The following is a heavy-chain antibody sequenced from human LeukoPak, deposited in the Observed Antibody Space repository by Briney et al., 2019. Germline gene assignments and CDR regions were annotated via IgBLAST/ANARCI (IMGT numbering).Heavy chain of an antibody. D-gene: IGHD3-10*01. V-gene: IGHV4-34*01. CDR1: GGSFSGYY. CDR2: INHSGST. CDR3: ASKSMVRGSSYYYYYYMDV. Sequence: PSETLSLTCAVYGGSFSGYYWSWIRQPPGKGLEWIGEINHSGSTNYNPSLKSRVTISVDTSKNQFSLKLSSVTAADTAVYYCASKSMVRGSSYYYYYYMDVWGIGTTVTVSS. J-gene: IGHJ6*03.